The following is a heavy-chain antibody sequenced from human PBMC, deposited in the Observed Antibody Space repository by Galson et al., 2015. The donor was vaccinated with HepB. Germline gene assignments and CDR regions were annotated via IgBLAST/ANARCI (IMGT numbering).Heavy chain of an antibody. Sequence: SLRLSCAASGFTFSIYGMHWVRQAPGKGLEWVAVIWNDGSYKYYGDSVKGRFTISRDNSKNTLYLEMNSLRPEGTAVYYCARDDRSGEKVDPWGQGTLVTVSS. CDR1: GFTFSIYG. CDR3: ARDDRSGEKVDP. D-gene: IGHD3-22*01. J-gene: IGHJ5*02. CDR2: IWNDGSYK. V-gene: IGHV3-33*01.